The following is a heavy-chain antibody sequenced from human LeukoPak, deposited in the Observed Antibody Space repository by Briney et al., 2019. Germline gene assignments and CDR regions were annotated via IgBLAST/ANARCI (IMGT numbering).Heavy chain of an antibody. D-gene: IGHD7-27*01. J-gene: IGHJ6*02. CDR1: GFTFSSYA. CDR2: ISGSGGST. Sequence: PGGSLRLSCAASGFTFSSYAMSWVRQAPGKGLEWVSAISGSGGSTYYADSVKGRFTISRDNSKNTLYLQMASLRSEDMAVYFCARGTGNYYYYYAMDVWGQGTTVTVSS. V-gene: IGHV3-23*01. CDR3: ARGTGNYYYYYAMDV.